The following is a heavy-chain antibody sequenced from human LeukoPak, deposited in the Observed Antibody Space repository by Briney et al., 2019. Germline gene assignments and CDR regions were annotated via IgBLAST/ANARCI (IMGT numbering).Heavy chain of an antibody. CDR2: INPNSGGT. D-gene: IGHD2-21*01. Sequence: ASVKVSCKASGYTFTGYYMHWVRQAPGQGLEWVGWINPNSGGTNYAQKFQGRVTMTRDTSISTAYMELSRLRSDDTAVYYCAREARWYCGGDCYSFGNDYWGQGTLVTVSS. V-gene: IGHV1-2*02. J-gene: IGHJ4*02. CDR3: AREARWYCGGDCYSFGNDY. CDR1: GYTFTGYY.